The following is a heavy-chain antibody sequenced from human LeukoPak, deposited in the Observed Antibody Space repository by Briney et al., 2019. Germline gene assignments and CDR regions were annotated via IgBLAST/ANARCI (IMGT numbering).Heavy chain of an antibody. D-gene: IGHD3-10*01. CDR1: GFTFRTHG. J-gene: IGHJ4*02. CDR3: ARDVGNFDSGTAHFDY. Sequence: GGSLRLSCAASGFTFRTHGFHWVRQAPGKGLEWVAVIWYDGSQKYYRDSVKGRFTISRDDSKNTLFLQMNSLRVEDTAVYYCARDVGNFDSGTAHFDYWGQGSLVTVPS. CDR2: IWYDGSQK. V-gene: IGHV3-33*01.